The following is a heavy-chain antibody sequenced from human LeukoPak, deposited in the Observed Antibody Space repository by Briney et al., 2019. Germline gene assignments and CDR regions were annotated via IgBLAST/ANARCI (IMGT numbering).Heavy chain of an antibody. CDR2: INHSGST. CDR1: GYSISSGCY. Sequence: PSETLSLTCTVSGYSISSGCYWGWIRQPPGKGLEWIGEINHSGSTNYNPSLKSRVTISVDTSKNQFSLKLSSVTAADTAVYYCARFSPSRFYLPGMDWFDPWGQGTLVTVSS. D-gene: IGHD1-26*01. CDR3: ARFSPSRFYLPGMDWFDP. J-gene: IGHJ5*02. V-gene: IGHV4-38-2*02.